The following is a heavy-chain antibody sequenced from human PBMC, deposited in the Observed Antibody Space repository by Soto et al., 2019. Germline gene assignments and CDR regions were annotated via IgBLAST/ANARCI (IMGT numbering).Heavy chain of an antibody. V-gene: IGHV3-21*01. Sequence: EVQLVESGGGLVKPGGSLRLSCAASGFTFSSYSMNWVRQAPGKGLEWVSSISSSSSYIYYADSVKGRFTISRHNAKNSLYLQMNSLRAEDTAVYYCARDWGYCSSTSCYQDAFDIWGQGTMVTVSS. CDR1: GFTFSSYS. D-gene: IGHD2-2*01. J-gene: IGHJ3*02. CDR3: ARDWGYCSSTSCYQDAFDI. CDR2: ISSSSSYI.